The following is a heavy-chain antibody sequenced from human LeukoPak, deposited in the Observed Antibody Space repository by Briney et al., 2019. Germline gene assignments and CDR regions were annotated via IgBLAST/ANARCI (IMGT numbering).Heavy chain of an antibody. V-gene: IGHV4-34*01. CDR3: ARIPRNYYDSSGYYHFDY. CDR1: GGSFSGYY. J-gene: IGHJ4*02. CDR2: INHSGST. D-gene: IGHD3-22*01. Sequence: PSETLSLTCAVYGGSFSGYYWSWIRQPPGKGLEWIGEINHSGSTNYNPSLKSRVTISVDTSKNQFSLKLSSVTAADTAVYYCARIPRNYYDSSGYYHFDYWGQGTLVTVSS.